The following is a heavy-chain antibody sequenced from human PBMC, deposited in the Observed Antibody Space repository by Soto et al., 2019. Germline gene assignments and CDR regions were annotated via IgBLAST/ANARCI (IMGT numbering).Heavy chain of an antibody. D-gene: IGHD2-2*01. CDR3: ARIVVVPAAISDPPPYYFDY. Sequence: PSETLSLTCTVSGGSISSYCWSWIRQPPGKGLEWIGYIYYSGSTNYNPSLKSRVTISVDTSKNQFSLKLSSVTAADTAVYYCARIVVVPAAISDPPPYYFDYWGQGTLVTSPQ. V-gene: IGHV4-59*01. CDR2: IYYSGST. CDR1: GGSISSYC. J-gene: IGHJ4*02.